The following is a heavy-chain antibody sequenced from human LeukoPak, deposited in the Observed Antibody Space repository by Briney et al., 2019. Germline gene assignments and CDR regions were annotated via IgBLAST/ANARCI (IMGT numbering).Heavy chain of an antibody. D-gene: IGHD6-6*01. CDR2: IKQDGSEK. Sequence: GGSLRLSCAASGFTFSSYSMNWVRQAPGKGLEWVANIKQDGSEKYYVDSVKGRFTISRDNAKNSLYLQMNSLRAEDTAVYYCATDYPLEYSSSRFDYWGQGILVTVSS. J-gene: IGHJ4*02. CDR3: ATDYPLEYSSSRFDY. V-gene: IGHV3-7*01. CDR1: GFTFSSYS.